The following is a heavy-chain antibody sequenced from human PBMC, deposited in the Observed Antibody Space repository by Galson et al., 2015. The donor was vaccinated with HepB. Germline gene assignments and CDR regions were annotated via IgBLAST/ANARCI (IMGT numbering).Heavy chain of an antibody. CDR1: GFTLSSYA. CDR3: ARVGWELRPLDY. V-gene: IGHV3-23*01. CDR2: ISGSASST. Sequence: SLRLSCAASGFTLSSYAMSWVRQAPGKGLEWVSAISGSASSTYYGDSVKGRFTISRDNSKNRLYLQMNSLRAGDTAVYYCARVGWELRPLDYWGQGTLVTVSS. D-gene: IGHD1-26*01. J-gene: IGHJ4*02.